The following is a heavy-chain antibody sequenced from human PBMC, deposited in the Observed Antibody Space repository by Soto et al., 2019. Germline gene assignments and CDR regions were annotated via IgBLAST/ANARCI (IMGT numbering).Heavy chain of an antibody. D-gene: IGHD2-15*01. CDR1: GGSFSGYY. CDR2: INHSGST. CDR3: ARGRWDIVVVVAATLRVWFDP. V-gene: IGHV4-34*01. Sequence: SETLSLTCAAYGGSFSGYYWSWIRQPPGKGLEWIGEINHSGSTNYNPSLKSRVTISVDTSKNQFSLKLSSVTAADTAVYYCARGRWDIVVVVAATLRVWFDPWGQGTLVTVSS. J-gene: IGHJ5*02.